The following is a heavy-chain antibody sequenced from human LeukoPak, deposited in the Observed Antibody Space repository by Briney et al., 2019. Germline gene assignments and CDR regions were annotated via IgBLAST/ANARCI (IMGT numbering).Heavy chain of an antibody. CDR3: ARPPDCYYSTCYSRSDY. CDR1: GGSINSGSYY. V-gene: IGHV4-61*02. D-gene: IGHD2-21*01. Sequence: SETLSLTCTVPGGSINSGSYYWSWIRQPAGKGLEWIGRIYTSGSTNYCPSLKSRVTISVDTSKNQFSLKLSSVTAADTAVYYCARPPDCYYSTCYSRSDYWGQGTLVTVSS. CDR2: IYTSGST. J-gene: IGHJ4*02.